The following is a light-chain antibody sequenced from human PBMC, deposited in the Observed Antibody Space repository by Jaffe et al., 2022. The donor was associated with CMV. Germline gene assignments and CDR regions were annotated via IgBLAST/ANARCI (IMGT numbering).Light chain of an antibody. Sequence: DIQMTQSPSSVSASVGDRVTITCRASQSIGKWLAWYQQKPGKAPKLLISAASTPESGVPSRFSGSGSGTDFTLTITSLQPEDFATYYCQQASNFPRTFGQGTRVEI. CDR2: AAS. CDR3: QQASNFPRT. J-gene: IGKJ1*01. V-gene: IGKV1-12*01. CDR1: QSIGKW.